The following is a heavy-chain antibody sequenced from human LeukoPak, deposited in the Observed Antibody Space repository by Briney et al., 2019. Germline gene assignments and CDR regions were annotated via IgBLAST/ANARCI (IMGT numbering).Heavy chain of an antibody. CDR1: AFTFSSYA. CDR2: ISGSGGST. D-gene: IGHD4-17*01. CDR3: AKEHYEDGAFDI. J-gene: IGHJ3*02. V-gene: IGHV3-23*01. Sequence: PGRSLRLSCAASAFTFSSYAMSWVRQAPGKGLEWVSAISGSGGSTYYADSVKGRFTISRDNSKNTLYLQMNSRRAEDTAVYYCAKEHYEDGAFDIWGQGTMATVSS.